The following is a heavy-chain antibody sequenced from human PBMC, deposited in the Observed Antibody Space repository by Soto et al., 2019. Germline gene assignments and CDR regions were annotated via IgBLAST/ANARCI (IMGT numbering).Heavy chain of an antibody. D-gene: IGHD2-15*01. V-gene: IGHV1-69*02. CDR3: AKEAYCSAGSCLDDAFDI. J-gene: IGHJ3*02. CDR1: GGTFSRYS. CDR2: IIPVLGLA. Sequence: SVKVSCKASGGTFSRYSITWVRQAPGQGPEWMGRIIPVLGLANYAQKFHGRVTITADKSTSTAYMELSSLRSEDTAVYYCAKEAYCSAGSCLDDAFDIWGQGTMVTVSS.